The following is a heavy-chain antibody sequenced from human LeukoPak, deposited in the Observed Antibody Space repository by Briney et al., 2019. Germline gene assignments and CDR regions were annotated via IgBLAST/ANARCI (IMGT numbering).Heavy chain of an antibody. CDR3: ARGQKGYYDSSGSDAFDI. CDR2: MNPNSGNT. Sequence: GASVKVSCKASGYTFTSYDINWVRQATGQGLEWMGWMNPNSGNTGYAQKFQGRVTMTRNTSISTAYMEQSSLRSEDTAVYYCARGQKGYYDSSGSDAFDIWGQGTMVTVSS. V-gene: IGHV1-8*01. D-gene: IGHD3-22*01. CDR1: GYTFTSYD. J-gene: IGHJ3*02.